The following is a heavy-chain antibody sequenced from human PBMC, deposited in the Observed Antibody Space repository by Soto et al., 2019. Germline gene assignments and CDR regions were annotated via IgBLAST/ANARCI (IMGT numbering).Heavy chain of an antibody. J-gene: IGHJ4*02. CDR1: GYTFTSYA. D-gene: IGHD6-6*01. CDR2: INAGNGNT. V-gene: IGHV1-3*01. Sequence: GASVKVSCKASGYTFTSYAMHWVRQAPGQRLEWMGWINAGNGNTKYSQKFQGRVTITRDTSASTAYMELNSLRAEDTAVYYCARGPSSSGYWGQGTLVTVSS. CDR3: ARGPSSSGY.